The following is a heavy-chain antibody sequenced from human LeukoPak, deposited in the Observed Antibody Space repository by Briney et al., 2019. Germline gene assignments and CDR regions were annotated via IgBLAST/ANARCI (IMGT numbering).Heavy chain of an antibody. D-gene: IGHD2-2*01. CDR2: ISAYNGNT. Sequence: ASLKVSCKASGYTFTSYGISWVRQAPGQGLEWMGWISAYNGNTNYAQKLQGRVTMTTDTSTSTAYMELRSLRSDDTAVYYCARGGCSSTSCYAWRTFDYWGQGTLVTVSS. CDR1: GYTFTSYG. CDR3: ARGGCSSTSCYAWRTFDY. V-gene: IGHV1-18*01. J-gene: IGHJ4*02.